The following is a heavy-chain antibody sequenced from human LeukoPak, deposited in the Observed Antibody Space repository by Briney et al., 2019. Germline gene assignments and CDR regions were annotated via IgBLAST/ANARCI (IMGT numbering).Heavy chain of an antibody. CDR2: IYNSGST. D-gene: IGHD5-24*01. CDR3: ARDANDGYGGYMDV. Sequence: SQTLSLTCTVSGDSIPSAGYFWNWIRQHPGKGLEWIGHIYNSGSTSYNPSLKSRISISIDTSKNQFSLRLSSVTAADTAVYYCARDANDGYGGYMDVWGQGTTVTVSS. CDR1: GDSIPSAGYF. V-gene: IGHV4-31*03. J-gene: IGHJ6*03.